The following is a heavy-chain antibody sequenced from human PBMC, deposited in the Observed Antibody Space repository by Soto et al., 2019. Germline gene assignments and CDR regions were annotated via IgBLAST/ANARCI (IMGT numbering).Heavy chain of an antibody. CDR1: GYTLTELS. D-gene: IGHD3-10*01. CDR2: FDPEDGET. J-gene: IGHJ4*02. V-gene: IGHV1-24*01. Sequence: ASVKVSCKVSGYTLTELSMHWVRQAPGKGLEWKGGFDPEDGETIYAQKSQGRVTMTEDTSTDTAYMELSSLRSEDTAVYYCATAATMVRGVIILMYYFDYWGQGTLVTVSS. CDR3: ATAATMVRGVIILMYYFDY.